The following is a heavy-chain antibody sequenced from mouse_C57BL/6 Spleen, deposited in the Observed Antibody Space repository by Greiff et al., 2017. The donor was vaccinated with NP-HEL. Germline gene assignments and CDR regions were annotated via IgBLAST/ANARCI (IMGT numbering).Heavy chain of an antibody. D-gene: IGHD2-2*01. CDR3: TVYYGYDERPGFAY. CDR2: IDPENGDT. V-gene: IGHV14-4*01. Sequence: VQLQQSGAELVRPGASVKLSCTASGFNIKDDYMHWVKQRPEQGLEWIGWIDPENGDTEYASKFQGKATITADTSSNTAYLQLSSLTSEDTAVYYCTVYYGYDERPGFAYWGQGTLVTVSA. J-gene: IGHJ3*01. CDR1: GFNIKDDY.